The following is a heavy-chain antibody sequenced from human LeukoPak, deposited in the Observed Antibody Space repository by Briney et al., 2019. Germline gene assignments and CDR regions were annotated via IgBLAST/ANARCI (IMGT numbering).Heavy chain of an antibody. J-gene: IGHJ4*02. V-gene: IGHV6-1*01. D-gene: IGHD2-15*01. Sequence: SQTLSLTSAISGDSVSSNSAAWNWIRQSPSRGLEWLGRTYYRSKWYNDYAVSVKSRISINPDTSKNQFSLQLTSVTPEEPAVYYCAIVVGGSPDSWGQGTLVTVSS. CDR1: GDSVSSNSAA. CDR2: TYYRSKWYN. CDR3: AIVVGGSPDS.